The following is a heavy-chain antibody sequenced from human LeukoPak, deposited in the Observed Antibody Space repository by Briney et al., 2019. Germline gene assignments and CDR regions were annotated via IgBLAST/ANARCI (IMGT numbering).Heavy chain of an antibody. CDR2: INPNSGGS. Sequence: ASVKVSCKASGYTFTGYYMHWVRQAPGQGLEWMGRINPNSGGSNYVQKFQGRVTMTRDTSISTAYMELSRLRSDDTAVYYCASVDYYDSSGYRDYWGQGTLVTVSS. V-gene: IGHV1-2*06. D-gene: IGHD3-22*01. CDR3: ASVDYYDSSGYRDY. J-gene: IGHJ4*02. CDR1: GYTFTGYY.